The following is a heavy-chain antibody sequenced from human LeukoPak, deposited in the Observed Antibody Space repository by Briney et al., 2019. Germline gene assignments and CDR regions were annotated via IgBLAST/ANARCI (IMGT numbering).Heavy chain of an antibody. CDR3: ARDYYYGSGKFDP. D-gene: IGHD3-10*01. CDR1: GGTFISFA. CDR2: IIPIFVTP. J-gene: IGHJ5*02. Sequence: SVKVSCKASGGTFISFAINWVRQAPGQGLEWMGGIIPIFVTPNYAQKFQGRVTITADESTSTAYMELSSLRSEDTAVYYCARDYYYGSGKFDPWGQGTLVTVSS. V-gene: IGHV1-69*13.